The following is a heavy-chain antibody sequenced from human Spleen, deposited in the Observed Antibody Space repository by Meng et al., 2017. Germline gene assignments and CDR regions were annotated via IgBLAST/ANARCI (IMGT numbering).Heavy chain of an antibody. Sequence: QVQLVESGGGVVQPGRSLRLSCAASGFTFSSSAMHWVRQAPGEGLECVAVISPDGSNEYYADSVNGRFTISRDNSKNTFYLQMNSLRSEDTAVYYCATGATYYFDYWGQGALVTVSS. CDR3: ATGATYYFDY. CDR2: ISPDGSNE. J-gene: IGHJ4*02. D-gene: IGHD1-26*01. V-gene: IGHV3-30-3*01. CDR1: GFTFSSSA.